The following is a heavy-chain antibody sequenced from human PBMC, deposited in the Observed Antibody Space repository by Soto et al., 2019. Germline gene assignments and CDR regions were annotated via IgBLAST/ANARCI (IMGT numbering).Heavy chain of an antibody. V-gene: IGHV1-3*01. CDR2: INAGNGNT. Sequence: ASVKVSCKASGYTFTSYAMQWVRQAPGQRLEWMGWINAGNGNTKYSQKFQGRVTITSDTSASTDYMELSSLRSEDTAVYYCARDMGGWTDYWGQGTLVTVSS. CDR3: ARDMGGWTDY. CDR1: GYTFTSYA. D-gene: IGHD6-19*01. J-gene: IGHJ4*02.